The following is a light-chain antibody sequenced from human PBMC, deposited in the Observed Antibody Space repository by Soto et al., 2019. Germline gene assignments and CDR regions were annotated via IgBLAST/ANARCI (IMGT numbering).Light chain of an antibody. CDR2: DTA. Sequence: EVVLTQSPVTLSLSPGERATLSCRASQSVGTFLAWYQQKPGQAHRLIIYDTANRATGIPARFSGTGSGTDFALTISSVELEDFAVYFCLHRTNCPRTFGQGTKLDIK. J-gene: IGKJ2*01. CDR3: LHRTNCPRT. CDR1: QSVGTF. V-gene: IGKV3-11*01.